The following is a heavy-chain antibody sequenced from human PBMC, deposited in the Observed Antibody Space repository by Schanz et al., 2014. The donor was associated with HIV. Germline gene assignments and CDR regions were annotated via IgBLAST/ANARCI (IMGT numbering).Heavy chain of an antibody. CDR3: ARVANWDYYGMDV. CDR1: RFTFSSYG. D-gene: IGHD3-16*01. Sequence: QVQLVESGGGVVQPGRSLRLSCAASRFTFSSYGMHWVRQAPGKGLEWVSVISGSGGSTYYADSVKGRFTISRDNSKNTMYLQMNSLRGEDTAVYYCARVANWDYYGMDVWGRGTTVTVSS. J-gene: IGHJ6*02. CDR2: ISGSGGST. V-gene: IGHV3-NL1*01.